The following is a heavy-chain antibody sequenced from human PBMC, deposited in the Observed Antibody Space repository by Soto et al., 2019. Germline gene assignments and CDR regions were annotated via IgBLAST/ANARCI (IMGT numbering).Heavy chain of an antibody. D-gene: IGHD3-22*01. J-gene: IGHJ4*02. V-gene: IGHV1-18*01. CDR3: ARERAYYYDSSGYPDY. CDR1: GYTFTSYG. CDR2: ISAYNGNT. Sequence: QVQLVQSGAEVKKPGASVKVSCKASGYTFTSYGISWVRQAPGQGLEWMGWISAYNGNTNYAQKLQGRVTMTTDTXTXXAYMELRSLRSDDTAVYYCARERAYYYDSSGYPDYWGQGTLVTVSS.